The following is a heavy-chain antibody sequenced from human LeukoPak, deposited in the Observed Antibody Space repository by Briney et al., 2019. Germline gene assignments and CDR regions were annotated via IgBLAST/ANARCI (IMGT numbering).Heavy chain of an antibody. CDR1: GFTFSSYW. V-gene: IGHV3-7*01. J-gene: IGHJ4*02. CDR2: IKQDGSEK. CDR3: ASISRVAAAFDY. D-gene: IGHD6-13*01. Sequence: PGGSLRLSCAASGFTFSSYWMTWVRQAPGKGLEWVANIKQDGSEKYYVDSVKGRFTISRDNAKNSLYLQMNSLRAEDTAVYYCASISRVAAAFDYWGQGTLVTVSS.